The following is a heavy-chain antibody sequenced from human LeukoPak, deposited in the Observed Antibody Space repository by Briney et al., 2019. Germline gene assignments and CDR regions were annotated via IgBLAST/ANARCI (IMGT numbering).Heavy chain of an antibody. CDR2: IYTSGST. D-gene: IGHD3-22*01. Sequence: SSETLSLTCTVSGGSISSGSYYWSWIRQPAGKGLEWIGRIYTSGSTSYHPSLKSRVTISVDTSKNQFSLKLSSVTAADTAVYYCARGPGYYDSSGSFDPWGQGTLVTVSS. V-gene: IGHV4-61*02. CDR1: GGSISSGSYY. J-gene: IGHJ5*02. CDR3: ARGPGYYDSSGSFDP.